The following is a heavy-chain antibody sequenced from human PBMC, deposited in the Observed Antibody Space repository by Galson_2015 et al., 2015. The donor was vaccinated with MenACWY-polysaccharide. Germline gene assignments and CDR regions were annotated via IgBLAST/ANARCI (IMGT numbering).Heavy chain of an antibody. Sequence: TLSLPCSVSGDSITSAGYYWTWIRQHPETGLEWIGYILNNGRPKTNPSLRSRVTVSSDTSRTPFSLQLTSVTAADTATYYCAGIPSTMSSFGWFDPWGQGILVTVSS. D-gene: IGHD3-3*01. CDR1: GDSITSAGYY. V-gene: IGHV4-31*03. CDR3: AGIPSTMSSFGWFDP. J-gene: IGHJ5*02. CDR2: ILNNGRP.